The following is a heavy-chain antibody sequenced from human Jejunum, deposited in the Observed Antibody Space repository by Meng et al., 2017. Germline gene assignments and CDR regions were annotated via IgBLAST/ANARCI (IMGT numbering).Heavy chain of an antibody. CDR2: IYHSGTT. V-gene: IGHV4-4*02. D-gene: IGHD3-22*01. J-gene: IGHJ4*02. CDR3: ARVQGDFYDNDAYYSYFAY. Sequence: LAPGPGRVKPSGPLSLPCPVPGGPVSNRGSSGRQPPGKGLEWIGDIYHSGTTNYNPSLQSRVTISVDKSENQFSLQLRSVTAADTAVYYCARVQGDFYDNDAYYSYFAYWGPGALVTVSS. CDR1: GGPVSNR.